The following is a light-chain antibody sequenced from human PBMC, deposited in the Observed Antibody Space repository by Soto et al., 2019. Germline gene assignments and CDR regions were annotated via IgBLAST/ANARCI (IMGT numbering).Light chain of an antibody. CDR2: DAS. CDR1: QSVSSY. J-gene: IGKJ1*01. V-gene: IGKV3-11*01. Sequence: EIVLTQSPATLSLSPGERATLSCRASQSVSSYLAWYQQKPGQAPRLLIYDASNRATGIPARFSGSVSGTDFTLTISSREPEDFAVYYCQQRSNWPPTFGQGTKVEIK. CDR3: QQRSNWPPT.